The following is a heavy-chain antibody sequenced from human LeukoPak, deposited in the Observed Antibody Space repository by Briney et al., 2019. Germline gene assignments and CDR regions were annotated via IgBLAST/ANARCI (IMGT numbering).Heavy chain of an antibody. V-gene: IGHV1-46*01. Sequence: ASVKVSCKASGYTFTSYYMHWVRQAPGQGLEWMGIINPSGGSTSYAQKFQGRVTMTRDMSTSTVYMELSSLRSEDTAVYYCARASVAGTADEYFQHWGQGTLVTVSS. J-gene: IGHJ1*01. D-gene: IGHD6-19*01. CDR1: GYTFTSYY. CDR3: ARASVAGTADEYFQH. CDR2: INPSGGST.